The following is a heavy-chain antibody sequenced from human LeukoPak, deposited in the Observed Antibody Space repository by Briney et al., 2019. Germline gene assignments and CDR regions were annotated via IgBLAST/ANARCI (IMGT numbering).Heavy chain of an antibody. CDR1: GFTFSNYG. J-gene: IGHJ6*02. D-gene: IGHD3-10*01. CDR2: IWYDGSDK. CDR3: ARNFAMVRGVYYYYYGMDV. V-gene: IGHV3-33*01. Sequence: GGSLRLSCAASGFTFSNYGMHWVRQAPGKGLEWVAVIWYDGSDKYYADSVKGRFTISRDNSKNTLYVQMNSLRAEDTALYYCARNFAMVRGVYYYYYGMDVWGQGTTVTVSS.